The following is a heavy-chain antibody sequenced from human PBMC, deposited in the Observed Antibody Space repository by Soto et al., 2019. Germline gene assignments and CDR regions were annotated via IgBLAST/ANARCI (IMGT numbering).Heavy chain of an antibody. V-gene: IGHV3-30*18. D-gene: IGHD6-13*01. Sequence: GGSLRLSCAASGFTFSSYGMHWVRQAPGKGLEWVAVISYDGSNKYYADSVKGRFTISRDNSKNTLYLQMNSLRAEDTAVYYCAKKKEGSSWYLDYFDYWGQGTLVTVSS. CDR3: AKKKEGSSWYLDYFDY. J-gene: IGHJ4*02. CDR2: ISYDGSNK. CDR1: GFTFSSYG.